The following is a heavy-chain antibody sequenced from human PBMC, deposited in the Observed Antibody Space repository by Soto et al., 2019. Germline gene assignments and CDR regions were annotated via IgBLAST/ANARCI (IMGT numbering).Heavy chain of an antibody. D-gene: IGHD3-3*01. V-gene: IGHV3-23*01. CDR1: GFTFSSYA. J-gene: IGHJ6*02. Sequence: GSLRLSCAASGFTFSSYAMSWVRQAPGKGLEWVSAISGSGCSTYYADSVKGRFTISRDNSKNTLYLQMNSLRAEDTAVYYCAKEGSLYDFWSGYSGRSSQYYGMDVWGQGTTVTVSS. CDR2: ISGSGCST. CDR3: AKEGSLYDFWSGYSGRSSQYYGMDV.